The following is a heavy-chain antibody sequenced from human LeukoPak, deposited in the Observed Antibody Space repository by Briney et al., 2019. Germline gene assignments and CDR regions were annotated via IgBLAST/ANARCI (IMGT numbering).Heavy chain of an antibody. CDR2: INHSGST. V-gene: IGHV4-34*01. Sequence: MSSETLSLTCAVYGGSFSGYYWSWIRQPPGKGLEWIGEINHSGSTNYNPSLKSRVTISVDTSKNQFSPKLSSVTAADTAVYYCARGRGLAARSYYYYYYYMDVWGKGTTVTVSS. CDR3: ARGRGLAARSYYYYYYYMDV. CDR1: GGSFSGYY. J-gene: IGHJ6*03. D-gene: IGHD6-6*01.